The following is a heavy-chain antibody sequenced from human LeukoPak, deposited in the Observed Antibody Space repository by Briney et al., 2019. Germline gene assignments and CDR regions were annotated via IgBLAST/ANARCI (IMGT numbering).Heavy chain of an antibody. J-gene: IGHJ4*02. Sequence: PGGSLRLSCAASGFTFDDYGMSWVRQAPGKGLEWVSGINWNGGSTGYADSVKGRFTISRDNAKNSLYLQMNSLRAEDTAVYYCAGISGAWTYDYWGQGTLVTVSS. CDR3: AGISGAWTYDY. CDR2: INWNGGST. CDR1: GFTFDDYG. D-gene: IGHD1-7*01. V-gene: IGHV3-20*04.